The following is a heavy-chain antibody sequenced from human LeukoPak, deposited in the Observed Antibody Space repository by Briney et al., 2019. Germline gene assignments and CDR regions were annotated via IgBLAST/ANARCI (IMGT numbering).Heavy chain of an antibody. CDR3: AYSPYCSINNCYDGGY. CDR1: GFTFSSYS. J-gene: IGHJ4*02. Sequence: GSLRLSCAASGFTFSSYSMNWVRQAPGKGLEWVSSISSSSSYIYYADSVKGRFTISRDNAKNSLYLQMNSLRAEDTALYYCAYSPYCSINNCYDGGYWGQGTLVTVSS. CDR2: ISSSSSYI. D-gene: IGHD2-2*01. V-gene: IGHV3-21*04.